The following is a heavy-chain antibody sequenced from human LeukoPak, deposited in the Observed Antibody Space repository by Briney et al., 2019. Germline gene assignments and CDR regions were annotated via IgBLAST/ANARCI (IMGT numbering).Heavy chain of an antibody. J-gene: IGHJ4*02. Sequence: GGSLRLSCAASGFTFSSYWMHWVRHTPGKGLVWVSRIKGDGSSTSYADSVKGRFTISRNNAKNTLYLQMNSLRAEDTAVYYCARDGYSFGHDFDYWGQGTLVTVSS. CDR3: ARDGYSFGHDFDY. CDR2: IKGDGSST. CDR1: GFTFSSYW. D-gene: IGHD5-18*01. V-gene: IGHV3-74*01.